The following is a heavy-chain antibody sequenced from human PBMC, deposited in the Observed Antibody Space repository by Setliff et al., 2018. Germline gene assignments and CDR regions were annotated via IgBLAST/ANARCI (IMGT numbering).Heavy chain of an antibody. CDR2: IHPSGGST. CDR1: AFTKYY. J-gene: IGHJ4*02. V-gene: IGHV1-46*01. D-gene: IGHD2-15*01. Sequence: ASVKVSCKASAFTKYYVHWVRQAPGQGLEWMGIIHPSGGSTTYAQKFQGRVAMTRDTSTGTVNMELSSLRSEDTAVYYCASYERYCYGGSCYYFDYWGQGTLVTVSS. CDR3: ASYERYCYGGSCYYFDY.